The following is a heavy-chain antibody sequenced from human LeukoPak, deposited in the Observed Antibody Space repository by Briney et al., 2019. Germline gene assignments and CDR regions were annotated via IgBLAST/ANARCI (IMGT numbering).Heavy chain of an antibody. CDR2: ISYDGSNK. V-gene: IGHV3-30-3*01. CDR3: ARDSVCSGGSCYSSSSDY. J-gene: IGHJ4*02. D-gene: IGHD2-15*01. CDR1: GFTFSSYA. Sequence: GRSLRLSCAASGFTFSSYAMHWVRQAPGKGLEWVAVISYDGSNKYYADSVEGRFTISRDNSKNTLYLQMNSLRAEDTAVYYCARDSVCSGGSCYSSSSDYWGQGTLVTVSS.